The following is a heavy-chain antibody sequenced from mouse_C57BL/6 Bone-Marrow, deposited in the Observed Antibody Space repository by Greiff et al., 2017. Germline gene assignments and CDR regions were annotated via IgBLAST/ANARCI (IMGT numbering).Heavy chain of an antibody. CDR3: ARGLTGFDYFDY. D-gene: IGHD4-1*01. J-gene: IGHJ2*01. CDR2: INPSNGGT. CDR1: GYTFTSYW. Sequence: QVQLQQPGTELVKPGASVKLSCKASGYTFTSYWMHWVKQRPGQGLEWLGNINPSNGGTNYNEKFKSKATLTVDKSSSTAYMQLSSLTSEDSAVYYCARGLTGFDYFDYWGQGTTLTVSS. V-gene: IGHV1-53*01.